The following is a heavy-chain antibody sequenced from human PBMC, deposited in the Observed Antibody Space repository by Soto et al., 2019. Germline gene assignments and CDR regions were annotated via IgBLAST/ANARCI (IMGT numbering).Heavy chain of an antibody. D-gene: IGHD6-6*01. V-gene: IGHV4-31*03. J-gene: IGHJ4*02. CDR1: GESISSGGYY. Sequence: QVQLQESGPGLVKASLTLSLICSVSGESISSGGYYWSWIRHHPGKGLEWIGYIYDSESAYYNPSPKSRVTISMDTSKNHFAIKLSSVTAADTAVYYCARASSSSSAADYWGQGTLITVSS. CDR2: IYDSESA. CDR3: ARASSSSSAADY.